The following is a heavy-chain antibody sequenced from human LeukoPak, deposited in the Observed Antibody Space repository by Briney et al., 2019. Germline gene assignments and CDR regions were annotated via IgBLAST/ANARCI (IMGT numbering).Heavy chain of an antibody. Sequence: GRSLRLSCAASGFTFSSYAMHWVRQAPGKGLEWVAVISYDGSNKYYADSVKGRFTISRDNSKNTLYLQMNSLRAEDTAVYYCAKVPIAVAYYDYWGQGTLVTVSS. D-gene: IGHD6-19*01. CDR3: AKVPIAVAYYDY. J-gene: IGHJ4*02. CDR2: ISYDGSNK. V-gene: IGHV3-30-3*01. CDR1: GFTFSSYA.